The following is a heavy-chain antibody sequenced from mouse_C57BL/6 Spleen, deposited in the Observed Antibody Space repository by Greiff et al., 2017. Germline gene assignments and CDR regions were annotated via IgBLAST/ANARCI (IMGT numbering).Heavy chain of an antibody. Sequence: VKLMESGPELVKPGASVKISCKASGYAFSSSWMNWVKQRPGKGLEWIGRIYPGAGDTNYNGKFKGKATLTADKYSSTAYMKLSSLTSEDSAVYFCAGYYYGSSFWYFDVWGTGTTVNVSS. CDR2: IYPGAGDT. D-gene: IGHD1-1*01. V-gene: IGHV1-82*01. CDR1: GYAFSSSW. CDR3: AGYYYGSSFWYFDV. J-gene: IGHJ1*03.